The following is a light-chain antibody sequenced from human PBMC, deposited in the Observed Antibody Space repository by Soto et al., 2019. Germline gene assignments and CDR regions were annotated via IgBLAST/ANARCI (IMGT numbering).Light chain of an antibody. CDR1: QSISNF. CDR3: QQRYSTPRT. V-gene: IGKV1-39*01. CDR2: AAS. J-gene: IGKJ2*01. Sequence: DIQMTQSPSSLSASVGDRVTITCRASQSISNFLNWYQQKPGKAPNLLIYAASRLQSGVPSRFSVSGSGTDFTLTISSLQPEDFATFYCQQRYSTPRTFGQGTKLEIK.